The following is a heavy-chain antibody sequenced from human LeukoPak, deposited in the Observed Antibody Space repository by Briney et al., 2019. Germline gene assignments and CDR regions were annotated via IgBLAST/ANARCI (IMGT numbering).Heavy chain of an antibody. CDR3: ARCSGTYLFDY. J-gene: IGHJ4*02. CDR1: GFTFSSYG. Sequence: GGSLRLSCAASGFTFSSYGMHWVRQAPGKGLEWVAVISYDGSNKYYADSVKGRFTTSRDNSKNTLYLQMNSLRAEDTAVYYCARCSGTYLFDYWGQGALVTVSS. D-gene: IGHD1-26*01. V-gene: IGHV3-30*03. CDR2: ISYDGSNK.